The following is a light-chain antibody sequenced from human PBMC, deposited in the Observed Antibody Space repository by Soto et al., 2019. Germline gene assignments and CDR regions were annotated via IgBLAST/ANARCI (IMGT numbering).Light chain of an antibody. Sequence: QSVLTQPASVSGSPGQSITISCTGTISDVGGHNHVSWYQQHPGKAPKLMIYDVSNRPSGVSNRFSGSKSGNTASLTISGLQVEDEADYYRNSYRSPATLVFGGGTKLTVL. J-gene: IGLJ2*01. CDR2: DVS. V-gene: IGLV2-14*01. CDR3: NSYRSPATLV. CDR1: ISDVGGHNH.